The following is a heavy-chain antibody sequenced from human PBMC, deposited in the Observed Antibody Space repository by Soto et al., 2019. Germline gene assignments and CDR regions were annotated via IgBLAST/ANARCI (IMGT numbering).Heavy chain of an antibody. CDR3: ARDEGIAVAGNVDY. CDR1: GFTFSSYA. Sequence: QVQLVESGGGVVQPGRSLRLSCAASGFTFSSYAMHWVRQAPGKGLEWVAVISYDGSNKYYADSVKGRFTISRDNSKNALYLQMNSLRAEDTAVYYCARDEGIAVAGNVDYWGQGTLVTVSS. D-gene: IGHD6-19*01. V-gene: IGHV3-30-3*01. CDR2: ISYDGSNK. J-gene: IGHJ4*02.